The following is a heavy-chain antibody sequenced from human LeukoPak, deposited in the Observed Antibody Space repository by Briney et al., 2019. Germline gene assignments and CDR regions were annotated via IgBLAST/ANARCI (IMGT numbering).Heavy chain of an antibody. CDR1: GFTVISNL. Sequence: GGSLRLSCAASGFTVISNLMTWVRQSPGRGLEWLSSIYSGGATYYADSVKGRFTISRDHSNNSVSLQMTNLRVEDTAIYYCARSREQQLYAFDIWGQGTMVTVSS. J-gene: IGHJ3*02. CDR2: IYSGGAT. D-gene: IGHD6-13*01. CDR3: ARSREQQLYAFDI. V-gene: IGHV3-53*01.